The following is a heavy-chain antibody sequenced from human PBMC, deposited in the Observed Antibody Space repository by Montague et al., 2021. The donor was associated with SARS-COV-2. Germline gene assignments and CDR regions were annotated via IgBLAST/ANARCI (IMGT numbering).Heavy chain of an antibody. J-gene: IGHJ4*02. Sequence: SLRLSCAASGFTSGDYQMTWVRQAPGKGLQWVANINQDETAKTYVDSVKGRFTISRDNAKNSLILQMNSLKDEDTAVYHCARSPRGSGTGWLDYWAREPWSPSPQ. CDR3: ARSPRGSGTGWLDY. D-gene: IGHD3/OR15-3a*01. CDR2: INQDETAK. CDR1: GFTSGDYQ. V-gene: IGHV3-7*01.